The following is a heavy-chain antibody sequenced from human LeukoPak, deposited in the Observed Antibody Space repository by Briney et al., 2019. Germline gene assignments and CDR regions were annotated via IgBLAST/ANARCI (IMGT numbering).Heavy chain of an antibody. CDR3: ARGGQLERLYNWFDP. V-gene: IGHV1-2*02. J-gene: IGHJ5*02. CDR2: INPNSGGT. D-gene: IGHD1-1*01. Sequence: ASVKVSCKASGYTFTGYYMHWVRQAPGQGLEWMGWINPNSGGTNYAQEFQGRVTMTRDTSISTAYMELSRLRSDDTAVYYCARGGQLERLYNWFDPWGQGTLVTVSS. CDR1: GYTFTGYY.